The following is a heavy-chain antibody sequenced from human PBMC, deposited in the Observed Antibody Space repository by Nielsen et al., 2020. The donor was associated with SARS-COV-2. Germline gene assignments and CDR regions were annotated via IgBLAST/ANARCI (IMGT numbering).Heavy chain of an antibody. Sequence: GGSLRLSCAASGFTFSSYAMSWVRQAPGKGLEWVSAISGSGSGTYYADSVKGRFTISRDNSKNTLYFLMNSLRAEDTAAYYWSKMSPPGLAAGAAEYFQYWGQGTLVTVSS. CDR3: SKMSPPGLAAGAAEYFQY. V-gene: IGHV3-23*01. J-gene: IGHJ1*01. CDR2: ISGSGSGT. CDR1: GFTFSSYA. D-gene: IGHD6-13*01.